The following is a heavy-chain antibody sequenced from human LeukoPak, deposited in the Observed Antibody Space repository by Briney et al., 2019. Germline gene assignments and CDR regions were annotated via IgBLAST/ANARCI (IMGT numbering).Heavy chain of an antibody. D-gene: IGHD6-13*01. Sequence: PGGSLRLSCAASGFTFSSYGMHWVRQAPGKGLEWVAFIRYDGSNKYYADSVKGRFTISRDNSKNTLYLQMNSLKAEDTAVYYCANPGKEQLGPRDAFDIWGQGTMVTVSS. J-gene: IGHJ3*02. CDR3: ANPGKEQLGPRDAFDI. V-gene: IGHV3-30*02. CDR1: GFTFSSYG. CDR2: IRYDGSNK.